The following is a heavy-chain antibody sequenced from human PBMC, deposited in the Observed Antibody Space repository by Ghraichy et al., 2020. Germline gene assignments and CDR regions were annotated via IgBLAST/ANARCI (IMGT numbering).Heavy chain of an antibody. Sequence: SQTLSLTCTVSGVSISDWYWSWIRQPAGKGLEWLGRIYTTGNTNYNPSLKSRVTMSLDTSKNQFSLELRSVTAADTAVNYCARLRALAFDIWSQGTMVTVSS. V-gene: IGHV4-4*07. CDR3: ARLRALAFDI. CDR1: GVSISDWY. CDR2: IYTTGNT. D-gene: IGHD1-26*01. J-gene: IGHJ3*02.